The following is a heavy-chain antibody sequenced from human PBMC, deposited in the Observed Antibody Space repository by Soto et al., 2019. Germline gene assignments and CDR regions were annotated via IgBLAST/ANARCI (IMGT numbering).Heavy chain of an antibody. V-gene: IGHV3-33*01. D-gene: IGHD3-16*01. J-gene: IGHJ5*02. Sequence: QVQLVESGGGVVQPGRSQRLSCTASGFTFTNYGMHWVRQAPGKGLEWVAVISYDGSNKYYGDSVKGRFTISRDNSKNTLYLQMNSLRVEDTAVYYCARDLYAFRAVVTNWFDPWGQGTLVTVSS. CDR3: ARDLYAFRAVVTNWFDP. CDR2: ISYDGSNK. CDR1: GFTFTNYG.